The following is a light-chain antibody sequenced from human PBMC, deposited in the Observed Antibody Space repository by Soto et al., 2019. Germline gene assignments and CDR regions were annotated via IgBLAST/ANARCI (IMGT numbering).Light chain of an antibody. Sequence: EIVLTQSPGTLSLSPGARAPLSCRASQSVSSSYLAWYQQKPGQAPRLLIYGASSRATGIPDRFSGGGSGTDFTLTISRLEPEDFAVYYCQQYGSSPWTFGQGTNVDI. CDR2: GAS. J-gene: IGKJ1*01. V-gene: IGKV3-20*01. CDR3: QQYGSSPWT. CDR1: QSVSSSY.